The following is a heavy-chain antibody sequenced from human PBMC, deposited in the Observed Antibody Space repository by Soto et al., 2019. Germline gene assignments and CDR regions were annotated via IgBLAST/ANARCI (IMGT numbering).Heavy chain of an antibody. J-gene: IGHJ4*02. D-gene: IGHD1-7*01. V-gene: IGHV3-74*01. CDR1: GFTFSSYW. CDR3: ARGGQLAGTTIDY. Sequence: GGSLRLSCAASGFTFSSYWMHWVRQAPGKGLVWVSRINSDGSSTSYADSVKGRFTISRDNAKNTLYLQMNSLRAEDTAVYYCARGGQLAGTTIDYWGQGTLVTVSS. CDR2: INSDGSST.